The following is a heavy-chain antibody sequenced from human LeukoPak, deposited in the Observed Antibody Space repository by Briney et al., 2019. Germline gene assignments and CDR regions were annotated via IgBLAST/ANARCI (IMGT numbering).Heavy chain of an antibody. J-gene: IGHJ5*02. D-gene: IGHD3-22*01. V-gene: IGHV1-3*01. CDR3: AREFYYDSSEDKYNWFDP. Sequence: GASVNVSCKASGYTFTSYAMHWVRQAPGQRLEWMGWINAGNGNTKYSQKFQGRVTMTRDTSTSTVYMELSSLRSEDTAVYYCAREFYYDSSEDKYNWFDPWGQGTLVTVSS. CDR2: INAGNGNT. CDR1: GYTFTSYA.